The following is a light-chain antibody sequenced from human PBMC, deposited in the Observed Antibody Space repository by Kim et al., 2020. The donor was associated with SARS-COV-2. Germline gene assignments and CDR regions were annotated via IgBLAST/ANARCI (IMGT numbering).Light chain of an antibody. CDR2: AAT. Sequence: SAYSKGKITINCRARQGVRTYVNWYPQKRGRAPELVVYAATSLQGGVPPRFSGSYSGTEFTLTIAGLQPADAATYYCQQTYITPWTFGQGTKLEIK. CDR3: QQTYITPWT. V-gene: IGKV1-39*01. J-gene: IGKJ2*02. CDR1: QGVRTY.